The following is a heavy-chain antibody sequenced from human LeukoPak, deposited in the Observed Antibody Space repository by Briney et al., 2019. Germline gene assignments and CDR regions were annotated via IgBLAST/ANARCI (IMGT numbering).Heavy chain of an antibody. CDR2: ISAYNGNT. CDR3: AIRIAAAGTDYYYGMAA. Sequence: ASLKLSCKASGYTFTSYGISWVRQAPGQGLEWMGWISAYNGNTNYAQKLQGRVTMTTDTSTSTAYMELRSLRSDDTAVYYCAIRIAAAGTDYYYGMAAGAKCSRSP. J-gene: IGHJ6*04. D-gene: IGHD6-13*01. V-gene: IGHV1-18*04. CDR1: GYTFTSYG.